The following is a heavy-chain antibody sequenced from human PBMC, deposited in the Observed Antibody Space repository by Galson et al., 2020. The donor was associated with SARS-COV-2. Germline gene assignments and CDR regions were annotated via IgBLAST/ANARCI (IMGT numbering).Heavy chain of an antibody. Sequence: SETMSLTCPVPGGFISSYYWSWIRQPPGKGLEWIGYIYYSGSTNYNPSLKSRVTISVDTSKNQFSLKLSSVTAADTAVYYCGWGFDYWGQGTLVTVSS. D-gene: IGHD1-26*01. CDR1: GGFISSYY. V-gene: IGHV4-59*13. J-gene: IGHJ4*02. CDR3: GWGFDY. CDR2: IYYSGST.